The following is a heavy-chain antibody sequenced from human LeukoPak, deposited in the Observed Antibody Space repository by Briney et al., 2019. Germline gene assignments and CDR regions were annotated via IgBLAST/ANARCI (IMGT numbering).Heavy chain of an antibody. CDR1: GFTFSNYA. V-gene: IGHV3-23*01. CDR2: VSGSGRNT. Sequence: GGSLRLSCAGSGFTFSNYAMTWVRQAPGKGLEWVSSVSGSGRNTFYPDSVEGRFTISRDNSKNTLYVQMNSLRAEDTAVYYCAKEGAVTGSMWFDHWGQGTLVTVSS. J-gene: IGHJ5*02. CDR3: AKEGAVTGSMWFDH. D-gene: IGHD6-19*01.